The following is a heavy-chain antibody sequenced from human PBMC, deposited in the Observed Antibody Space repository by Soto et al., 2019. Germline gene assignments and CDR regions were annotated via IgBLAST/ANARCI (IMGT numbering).Heavy chain of an antibody. CDR1: GYAFTTYG. D-gene: IGHD1-1*01. Sequence: QVHLVQSGAEVKKPGASVKVSCKGSGYAFTTYGITWVRQAPGQGLEWMGWISAHNGNTNYAQKLQGRVTVTRDTSPSTAYMRLRSLRSDETAVYYCARGRYGDYWGQGALVTVSS. CDR2: ISAHNGNT. J-gene: IGHJ4*02. CDR3: ARGRYGDY. V-gene: IGHV1-18*01.